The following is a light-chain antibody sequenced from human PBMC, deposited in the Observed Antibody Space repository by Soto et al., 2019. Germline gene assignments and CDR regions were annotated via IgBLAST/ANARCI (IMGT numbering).Light chain of an antibody. Sequence: EIVLTQSPGTLSLSPGERATLSCRASQRVSADYLAWYQQKPGQAPRLLIYGASSRATGIPDRFSGSGSRTDFTLTITRLEPGDFAMYYCQQYGDSPYTFGQGTKLDI. CDR1: QRVSADY. V-gene: IGKV3-20*01. CDR3: QQYGDSPYT. CDR2: GAS. J-gene: IGKJ2*01.